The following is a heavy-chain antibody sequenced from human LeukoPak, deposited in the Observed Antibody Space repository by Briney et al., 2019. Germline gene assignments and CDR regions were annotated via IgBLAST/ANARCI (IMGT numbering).Heavy chain of an antibody. J-gene: IGHJ5*02. CDR3: ARLGLSITIFGVVTNNNWFDP. CDR2: IYYSGST. V-gene: IGHV4-39*01. Sequence: SETLSLTCTVSGGSISSSSYYWGWIRQPPGKGLEWIGSIYYSGSTYYNPSLKSRVTISVDTSKNQFSLKLSSVTAADTAVYYCARLGLSITIFGVVTNNNWFDPWGQGTLVTVSS. D-gene: IGHD3-3*01. CDR1: GGSISSSSYY.